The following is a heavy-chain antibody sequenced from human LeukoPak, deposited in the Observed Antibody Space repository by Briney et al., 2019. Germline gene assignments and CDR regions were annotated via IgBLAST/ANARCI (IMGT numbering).Heavy chain of an antibody. Sequence: GESLKISCRGSGYSFTSYWIGWVRQMPGKGLEWMGIIYPGDSDTRYSPSFQGQVTISADKSISTAYLQWSSLKASDTAMYYCARLEFSSSSAYYYAMDVWGQGTTVTVSS. CDR3: ARLEFSSSSAYYYAMDV. CDR1: GYSFTSYW. CDR2: IYPGDSDT. V-gene: IGHV5-51*01. D-gene: IGHD6-6*01. J-gene: IGHJ6*02.